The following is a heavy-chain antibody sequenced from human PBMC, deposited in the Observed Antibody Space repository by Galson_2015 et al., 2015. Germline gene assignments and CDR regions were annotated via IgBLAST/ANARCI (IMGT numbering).Heavy chain of an antibody. CDR1: GFSLSTSGVG. CDR2: IYWNDDN. D-gene: IGHD5-24*01. V-gene: IGHV2-5*01. J-gene: IGHJ4*02. Sequence: PALVKPTQTLTLTCSFSGFSLSTSGVGVGWIRQPPGKAPEWLALIYWNDDNHYSPSLKSRLTITKDTSKNQVVLTMTNMDPVDTATYSCAHRTRGYNLDYWGQGTLVTVSS. CDR3: AHRTRGYNLDY.